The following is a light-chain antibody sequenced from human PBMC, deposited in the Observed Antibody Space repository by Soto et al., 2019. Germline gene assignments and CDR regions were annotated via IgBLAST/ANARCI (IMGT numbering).Light chain of an antibody. Sequence: QSALTQPASVSGSTGQSITISCSGTSSDVGSYNLVAWYQQHTGKAPKLMIYGGTKRPSGVSNRFSGSKSGNTASLTISGLQDEDEAEYFCCSYAAGRTLVFGGGTKLTVL. CDR2: GGT. CDR1: SSDVGSYNL. J-gene: IGLJ3*02. V-gene: IGLV2-23*01. CDR3: CSYAAGRTLV.